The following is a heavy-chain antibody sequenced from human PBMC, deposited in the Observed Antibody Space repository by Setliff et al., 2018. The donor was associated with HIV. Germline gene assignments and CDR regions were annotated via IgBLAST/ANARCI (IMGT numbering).Heavy chain of an antibody. D-gene: IGHD3-3*01. CDR3: ARHTRFAADYDFWSGYYEDAFDI. CDR2: VYQSGST. J-gene: IGHJ3*02. Sequence: SETLSLTCAVSGYSISSGYYWGWIRQPPGKGLEWIGSVYQSGSTYYNPSLKSRVTISVDTSKNQFSLKLSSVTAADTAVYYCARHTRFAADYDFWSGYYEDAFDIWGQGTMVTVSS. V-gene: IGHV4-38-2*01. CDR1: GYSISSGYY.